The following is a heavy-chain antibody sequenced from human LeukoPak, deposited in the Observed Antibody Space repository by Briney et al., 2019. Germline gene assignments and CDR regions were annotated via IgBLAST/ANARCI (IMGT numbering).Heavy chain of an antibody. D-gene: IGHD2-15*01. Sequence: GGSLRLSCAASDFTVSSKSMSWVRQTPAKGLEWVSVIYSGGSTYYADSVKGRFTISRDNSKNTLYLQMNSLRAEDTAVYYCAREEYCSVGACYSDYRGQGTLVTVSS. CDR3: AREEYCSVGACYSDY. CDR2: IYSGGST. V-gene: IGHV3-53*01. J-gene: IGHJ4*02. CDR1: DFTVSSKS.